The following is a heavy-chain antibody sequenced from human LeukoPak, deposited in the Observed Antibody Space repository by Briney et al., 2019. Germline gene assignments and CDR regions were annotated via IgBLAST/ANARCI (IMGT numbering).Heavy chain of an antibody. J-gene: IGHJ4*02. Sequence: GESLKISCKGSGYSFSTYWSGWVRQMPGKGLEWIGIIFPDDSDTRYSPSFQGQVTISADKSINTAYLQWSSLKASDTAMYYCARQTDLDFVLVPAAVSFDYWGQGTLVTVSS. CDR1: GYSFSTYW. V-gene: IGHV5-51*01. CDR2: IFPDDSDT. CDR3: ARQTDLDFVLVPAAVSFDY. D-gene: IGHD2-2*03.